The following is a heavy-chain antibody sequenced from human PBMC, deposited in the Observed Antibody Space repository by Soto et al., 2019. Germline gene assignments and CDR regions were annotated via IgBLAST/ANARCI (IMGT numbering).Heavy chain of an antibody. CDR3: ASLFTRIAVAGSPPPCY. CDR2: INHSGSS. CDR1: GGSFSGYI. J-gene: IGHJ4*02. Sequence: SETLSLTCAVSGGSFSGYIWTWIRQTPGKGLQWIGQINHSGSSIYNPSLKNRVTISTMSNNKFSLKLSSVTAADTAVYYCASLFTRIAVAGSPPPCYWGQGTLVTVSS. D-gene: IGHD6-19*01. V-gene: IGHV4-34*01.